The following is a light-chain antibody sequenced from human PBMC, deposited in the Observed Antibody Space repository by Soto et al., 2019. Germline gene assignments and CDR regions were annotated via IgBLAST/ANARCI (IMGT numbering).Light chain of an antibody. CDR1: QSVSSN. J-gene: IGKJ1*01. V-gene: IGKV3-15*01. Sequence: EIVMTQSPATLSVSPGERATLSCRASQSVSSNLAWYQQKPGQAHRLLIYGASTRATGIPARFSGSGSGTEFTLTISSLQSEDFSFYYCQQYNNWPETFGQRTKVEIK. CDR3: QQYNNWPET. CDR2: GAS.